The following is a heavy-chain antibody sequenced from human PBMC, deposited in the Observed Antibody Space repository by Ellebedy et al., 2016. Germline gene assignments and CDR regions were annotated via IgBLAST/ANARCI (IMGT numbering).Heavy chain of an antibody. CDR2: IYPGDSDT. CDR3: ARRTGSYLFDY. J-gene: IGHJ4*02. Sequence: ASVTVSCKGSGYNFADYWTVWVRQLPGKGLEWMGLIYPGDSDTRYSPSFQGQVTISADKSISTTYLQWSSLKASDTAMYFCARRTGSYLFDYWGQGTLVTVSS. D-gene: IGHD1-26*01. V-gene: IGHV5-51*01. CDR1: GYNFADYW.